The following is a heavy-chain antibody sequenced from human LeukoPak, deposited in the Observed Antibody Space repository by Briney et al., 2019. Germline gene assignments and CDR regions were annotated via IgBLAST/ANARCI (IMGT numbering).Heavy chain of an antibody. D-gene: IGHD5-18*01. J-gene: IGHJ4*02. Sequence: GGSLRLSCAASGSTVSSSYMSWVRQAPGKGLEWVSLIYSGGSTYYAASVKGRFTFSRDNSKNTLYLQMNSPRPEDTAVYYCAKGYNYAYEYWGQGTLVTVSS. CDR3: AKGYNYAYEY. CDR2: IYSGGST. CDR1: GSTVSSSY. V-gene: IGHV3-53*01.